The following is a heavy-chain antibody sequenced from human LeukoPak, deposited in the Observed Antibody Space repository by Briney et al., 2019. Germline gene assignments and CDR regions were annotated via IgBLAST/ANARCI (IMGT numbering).Heavy chain of an antibody. D-gene: IGHD3-3*01. J-gene: IGHJ6*03. CDR3: AREDYGFWSGNPLYYYYYYMDV. V-gene: IGHV3-7*01. CDR2: IKQDGSEK. CDR1: GFTFSSYW. Sequence: GGSLRLSCAASGFTFSSYWMSWVRQAPGKGLEWVANIKQDGSEKYYVDSVKGRFTISRDNAKNSLYLQMNSLRAEDTAVYYCAREDYGFWSGNPLYYYYYYMDVWGKGTTVTVSS.